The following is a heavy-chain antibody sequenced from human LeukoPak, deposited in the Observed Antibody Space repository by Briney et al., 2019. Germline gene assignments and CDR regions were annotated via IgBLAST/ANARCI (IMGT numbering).Heavy chain of an antibody. CDR2: ISYDGSNK. CDR3: AKGKYYDSSGYFVFDY. CDR1: GFTFSSYG. J-gene: IGHJ4*02. Sequence: GGSLRLSCAASGFTFSSYGMHWVRQAPGKGLEWEAVISYDGSNKYYADSVKGRFTISRDNSKNTLYLQMNSLRAEDTAVYYCAKGKYYDSSGYFVFDYWGQGTLVTVSS. V-gene: IGHV3-30*18. D-gene: IGHD3-22*01.